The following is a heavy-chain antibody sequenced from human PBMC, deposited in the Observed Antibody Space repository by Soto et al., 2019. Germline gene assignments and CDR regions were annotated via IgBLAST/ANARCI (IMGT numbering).Heavy chain of an antibody. Sequence: PSETLSLTCAVYGGSFSGYYWSWIRQPPGKGLEWIGEINHSESTKYNPSLKSRVTISVDTSKNQFSLKLSSVTAADTAVYYCARGTALIFGNFDCWGQGTLVTVSS. J-gene: IGHJ4*02. CDR1: GGSFSGYY. D-gene: IGHD3-3*01. V-gene: IGHV4-34*01. CDR2: INHSEST. CDR3: ARGTALIFGNFDC.